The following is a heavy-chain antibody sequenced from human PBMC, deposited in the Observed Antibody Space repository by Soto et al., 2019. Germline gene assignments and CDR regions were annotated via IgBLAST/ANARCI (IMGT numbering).Heavy chain of an antibody. J-gene: IGHJ4*02. V-gene: IGHV3-53*01. Sequence: EVQLVESGGGLIQPGGSLRLSCAASGFTVSSKYMTWVRQAPGKGLEWVSVIYGGGTTYYADSVKGRFTISRDNSKNTLYRQMNSLRAEGTAVYYCVQTTGWPGFDFWGQGTLVTVSS. CDR2: IYGGGTT. D-gene: IGHD6-19*01. CDR1: GFTVSSKY. CDR3: VQTTGWPGFDF.